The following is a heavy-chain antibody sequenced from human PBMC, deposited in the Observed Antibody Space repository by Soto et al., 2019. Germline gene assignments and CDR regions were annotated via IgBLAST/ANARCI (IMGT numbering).Heavy chain of an antibody. V-gene: IGHV3-21*02. CDR3: XRDSYSSLFDS. CDR2: ITTGNDYI. CDR1: GFTLSSFS. J-gene: IGHJ5*01. D-gene: IGHD6-19*01. Sequence: EVQLVESGGGLVKPGGSLRLSCVASGFTLSSFSMSWIRQTPGKGLEWVSSITTGNDYISYADSVKGRFTISRDNAKNSLFLQMNSLKAXXXXXXXXXRDSYSSLFDSWGQGTL.